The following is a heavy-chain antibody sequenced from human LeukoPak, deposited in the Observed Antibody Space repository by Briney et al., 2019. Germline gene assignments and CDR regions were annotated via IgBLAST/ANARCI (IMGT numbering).Heavy chain of an antibody. CDR3: ARESQRGTLY. CDR1: GDSVSSNSAA. V-gene: IGHV6-1*01. Sequence: SPTLSLTFAISGDSVSSNSAAWNWVRPSPSRGLEWLGRTYYRSKWYNDYAVFVKSRIIINPDTSKNQFSLQLNSVTPEDTAVYSCARESQRGTLYWGQGTLVTVSS. D-gene: IGHD2-2*01. CDR2: TYYRSKWYN. J-gene: IGHJ4*02.